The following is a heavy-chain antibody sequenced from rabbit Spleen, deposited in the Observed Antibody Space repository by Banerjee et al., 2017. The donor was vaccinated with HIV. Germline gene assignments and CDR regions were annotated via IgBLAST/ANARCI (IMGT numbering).Heavy chain of an antibody. J-gene: IGHJ6*01. CDR2: IDTGSRDFT. CDR3: ARDTGTSFSTYGMDL. V-gene: IGHV1S45*01. CDR1: GIDFSKHYD. D-gene: IGHD8-1*01. Sequence: QEQLVESGGGLVQPEGSLTLTCKASGIDFSKHYDMCWVRQAPGKGLEWIACIDTGSRDFTYYASWAKGRFTISKTSSPTVTLQMTSLTVADTATYFCARDTGTSFSTYGMDLWGPGTLVTVS.